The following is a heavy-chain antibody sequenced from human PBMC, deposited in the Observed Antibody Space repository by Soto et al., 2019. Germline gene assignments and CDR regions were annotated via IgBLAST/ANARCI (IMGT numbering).Heavy chain of an antibody. D-gene: IGHD6-19*01. Sequence: ASVKVSCKASGYTFTSYGISWVRQAPGQGLEWMGWISAYNGNTNYAQKLQGRVTMTTDTSTSTAYMELRSLRSDDTAVYYCARDSPYSSGPPDAFDIWGHGTMVTVSS. V-gene: IGHV1-18*01. CDR2: ISAYNGNT. CDR1: GYTFTSYG. CDR3: ARDSPYSSGPPDAFDI. J-gene: IGHJ3*02.